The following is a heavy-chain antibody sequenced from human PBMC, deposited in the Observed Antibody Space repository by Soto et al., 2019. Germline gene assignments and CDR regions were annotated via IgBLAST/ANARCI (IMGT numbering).Heavy chain of an antibody. V-gene: IGHV3-30-3*01. Sequence: WALRLSCAASGFTFSSYAMHWVRQAPGKGLEWVAVISYDGSNKYYADSVKGRFTISRDNSKNTLYLQMNSLRAEDTAVYYCARAITLLEWRYYYYGMDVWGQGTTVTVSS. CDR1: GFTFSSYA. CDR3: ARAITLLEWRYYYYGMDV. J-gene: IGHJ6*02. D-gene: IGHD3-3*01. CDR2: ISYDGSNK.